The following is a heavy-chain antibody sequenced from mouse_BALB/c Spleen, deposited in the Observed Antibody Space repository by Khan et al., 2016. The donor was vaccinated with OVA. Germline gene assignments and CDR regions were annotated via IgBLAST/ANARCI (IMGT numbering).Heavy chain of an antibody. V-gene: IGHV1-80*01. Sequence: QVQLKQSGAELVRPGSSVKISCKASGYTFSSSWMNWVKQRPGQGLEWIGQIYPGNDDTNYNGKFKGKATLTADKSSRTAYMQLTSLTSEDSADYFCARYYGSRFAYWGQGTLVTVSA. CDR2: IYPGNDDT. J-gene: IGHJ3*01. CDR1: GYTFSSSW. CDR3: ARYYGSRFAY. D-gene: IGHD1-1*01.